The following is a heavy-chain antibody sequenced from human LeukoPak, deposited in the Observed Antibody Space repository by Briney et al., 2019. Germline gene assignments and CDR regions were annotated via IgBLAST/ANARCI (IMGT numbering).Heavy chain of an antibody. J-gene: IGHJ6*04. Sequence: GGSLRLSCAASGFTFSSYGMHWVRQAPGKGLEWVAGISYDGSNKYYADSVKGRFTISRDNSKNTLYLQVNSLRAEDTAVYYCAKDFTVRGPNGMDVWGKGTTVTVSS. V-gene: IGHV3-30*18. CDR2: ISYDGSNK. D-gene: IGHD3-10*01. CDR1: GFTFSSYG. CDR3: AKDFTVRGPNGMDV.